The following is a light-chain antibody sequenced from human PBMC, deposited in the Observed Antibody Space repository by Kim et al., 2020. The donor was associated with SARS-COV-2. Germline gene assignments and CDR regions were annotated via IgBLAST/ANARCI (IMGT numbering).Light chain of an antibody. CDR2: GKN. V-gene: IGLV3-19*01. CDR1: SLRSYY. Sequence: SSELTQDPAVSVALGQTVRITCQGDSLRSYYATWYQQKPGQAPIVVIYGKNNRPSGIPDRFSGSSSGNTTALTITGTPAGDEADYYCNSRESNDKVVFGG. J-gene: IGLJ2*01. CDR3: NSRESNDKVV.